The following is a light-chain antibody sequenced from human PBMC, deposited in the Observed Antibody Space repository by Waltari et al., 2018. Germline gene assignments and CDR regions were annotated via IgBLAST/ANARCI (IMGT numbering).Light chain of an antibody. J-gene: IGLJ1*01. CDR2: EDN. CDR3: YSTDTSGDYYV. V-gene: IGLV3-10*01. Sequence: SYELTQPPSVSVSPGQTARVTCSGDALPKTYAYWYQQKSGQAPVLVIYEDNKRPSEIPERFSGSSSGTMATLTISGAQVEDEADYYCYSTDTSGDYYVFGTGTKVTVL. CDR1: ALPKTY.